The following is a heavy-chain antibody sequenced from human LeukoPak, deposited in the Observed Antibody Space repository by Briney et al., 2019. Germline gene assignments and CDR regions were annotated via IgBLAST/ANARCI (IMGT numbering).Heavy chain of an antibody. D-gene: IGHD6-19*01. J-gene: IGHJ4*02. CDR1: GFTFSSYA. CDR2: ISGSGGST. Sequence: GGSLRLSCAASGFTFSSYAMSWVRQAPGKGLEWVSAISGSGGSTYYADSVKGRFTISRDNSKNTLYLQMNSLRAEDTAVYYCAKDREWYSSGWSELYYFDYWGQGTLVTVSS. CDR3: AKDREWYSSGWSELYYFDY. V-gene: IGHV3-23*01.